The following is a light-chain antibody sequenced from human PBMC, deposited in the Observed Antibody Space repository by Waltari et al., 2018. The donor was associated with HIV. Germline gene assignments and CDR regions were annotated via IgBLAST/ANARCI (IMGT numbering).Light chain of an antibody. CDR3: GTWDSSLRAVV. CDR1: SSNIGNHY. Sequence: QSVLTQPPSVPAAPGQKVSISCSGSSSNIGNHYVSWYQQFPGTAPKLLIYENNKRPSGMPDRFAGSKSGTSATLGVTGLQTGDEADYYCGTWDSSLRAVVFGGGTKLTVL. V-gene: IGLV1-51*01. J-gene: IGLJ2*01. CDR2: ENN.